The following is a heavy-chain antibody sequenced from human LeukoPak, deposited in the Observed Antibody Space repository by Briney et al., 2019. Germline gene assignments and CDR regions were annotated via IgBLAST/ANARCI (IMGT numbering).Heavy chain of an antibody. J-gene: IGHJ4*02. V-gene: IGHV5-51*01. CDR2: IYPGDSDT. CDR3: ARPVTMVRGVTEGGFDY. Sequence: GESLKISCKGPGYSFTSYWIGWVRRMPGKGLEWMGIIYPGDSDTRYSPSFQGQVTISADKSISTAYLQWSSLKASDTAMYYCARPVTMVRGVTEGGFDYWGQGTLVTVSS. D-gene: IGHD3-10*01. CDR1: GYSFTSYW.